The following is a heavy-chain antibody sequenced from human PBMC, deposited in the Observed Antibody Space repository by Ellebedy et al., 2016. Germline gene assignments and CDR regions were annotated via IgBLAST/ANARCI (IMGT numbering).Heavy chain of an antibody. Sequence: GGSLRLXCAASGFTFSSYSMNWVRQAPGKGLEWVSYISSSSSTIYYADSVKGRFTIARDNAKNSLYLQMNSLRAEDTAVYYCARGWYGYFDYWGQGTLVTVSS. CDR1: GFTFSSYS. V-gene: IGHV3-48*01. CDR2: ISSSSSTI. CDR3: ARGWYGYFDY. D-gene: IGHD6-13*01. J-gene: IGHJ4*02.